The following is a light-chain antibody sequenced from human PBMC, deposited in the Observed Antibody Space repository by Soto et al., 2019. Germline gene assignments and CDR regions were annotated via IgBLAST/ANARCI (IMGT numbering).Light chain of an antibody. Sequence: QSALTQPASVSGSPGQSIAISCTGSSSDVGGYDYVSWYQQHPGKAPKLMIYDVNSRPSGVSDRFPGSKSGNTASLTISGLQAEDEADYYCSSYTSTNPVIFGGGTKLTVL. V-gene: IGLV2-14*03. CDR2: DVN. J-gene: IGLJ2*01. CDR3: SSYTSTNPVI. CDR1: SSDVGGYDY.